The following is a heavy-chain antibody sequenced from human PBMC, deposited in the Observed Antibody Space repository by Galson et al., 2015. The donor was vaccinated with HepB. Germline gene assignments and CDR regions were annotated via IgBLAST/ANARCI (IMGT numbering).Heavy chain of an antibody. CDR3: ARTRGAAAGIFDY. D-gene: IGHD6-13*01. V-gene: IGHV3-74*01. CDR1: GFTFSWYW. CDR2: INSDGSYT. J-gene: IGHJ4*02. Sequence: SLRLSCAASGFTFSWYWMHWVRQVPGKGLVWVARINSDGSYTTYADSVKGRFTISRDNAKNTLYLQMNSPRAEGTALYYCARTRGAAAGIFDYWGQGTLVTVSS.